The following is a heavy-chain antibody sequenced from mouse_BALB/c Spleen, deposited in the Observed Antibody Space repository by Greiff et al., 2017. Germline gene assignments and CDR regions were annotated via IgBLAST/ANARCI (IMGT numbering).Heavy chain of an antibody. J-gene: IGHJ4*01. CDR2: IYPGNGDT. V-gene: IGHV1-12*01. CDR1: GYTFPSYN. CDR3: ARWLWTYAMDY. D-gene: IGHD1-1*02. Sequence: LQQPGAELVKPGASVKMSCKASGYTFPSYNMHWVKQTPGQGLEWIGAIYPGNGDTSYNQKFKGKATLTADKSSSTAYMQLSSLTSEDSAVYYCARWLWTYAMDYWGQGTSVTVSS.